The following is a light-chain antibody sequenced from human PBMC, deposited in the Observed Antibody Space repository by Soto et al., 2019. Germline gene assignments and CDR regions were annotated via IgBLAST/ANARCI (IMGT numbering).Light chain of an antibody. V-gene: IGLV2-14*03. CDR1: SSDVGGYNY. Sequence: QSALTQPASVSGSPGQSITISCTGTSSDVGGYNYVSWYQQQPGKAPKLMIYDVSSRPSGVSNRFSGSKSGNTASLTISGLQAEDEADFYCSSFTSSNTVVFGGGTKLTVL. J-gene: IGLJ2*01. CDR3: SSFTSSNTVV. CDR2: DVS.